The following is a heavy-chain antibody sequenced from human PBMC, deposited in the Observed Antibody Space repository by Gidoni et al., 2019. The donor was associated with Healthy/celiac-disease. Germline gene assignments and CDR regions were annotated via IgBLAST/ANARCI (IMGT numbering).Heavy chain of an antibody. J-gene: IGHJ6*03. CDR3: ARLGGYCSSTSCYAGYYYYYYMDV. Sequence: QVQLQQWGAGLLKPSETLSLTCAVYGGSFSGYYWSWIRQPPGKGLGWIGEINHSGSTNYNPSLKSRVTISVDTSKNQFSLKLSSVTAADTAVYYCARLGGYCSSTSCYAGYYYYYYMDVWGKGTTVTVSS. CDR1: GGSFSGYY. D-gene: IGHD2-2*01. CDR2: INHSGST. V-gene: IGHV4-34*01.